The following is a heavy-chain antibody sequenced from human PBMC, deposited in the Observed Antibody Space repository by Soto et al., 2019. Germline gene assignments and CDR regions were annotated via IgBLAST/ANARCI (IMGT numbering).Heavy chain of an antibody. Sequence: SVKVSCKASGFTFIKSAVQWVRQARGQRLEWVGWIVLASGNTNYAQAFQDRVTITSDLSTSTAYMELSSLTSEDTAVYYCAADGDSSRYVYDYYCGMDVWGQGTTVTVSS. J-gene: IGHJ6*02. CDR3: AADGDSSRYVYDYYCGMDV. V-gene: IGHV1-58*01. D-gene: IGHD5-12*01. CDR1: GFTFIKSA. CDR2: IVLASGNT.